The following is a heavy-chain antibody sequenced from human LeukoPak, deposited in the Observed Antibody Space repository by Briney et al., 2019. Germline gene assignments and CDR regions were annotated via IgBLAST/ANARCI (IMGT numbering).Heavy chain of an antibody. J-gene: IGHJ4*02. CDR1: GFTFSSYS. CDR3: ARGGRPLAYCGGDCYSPGEVDY. Sequence: GGSLRLSCAASGFTFSSYSMNWVRQAPGKGLEWVSSISSSSSYIYYADSVKGRFTIPRDNAKNSLYLQMNSLRAEDTAVYYCARGGRPLAYCGGDCYSPGEVDYWGQGTLVTVSS. V-gene: IGHV3-21*01. CDR2: ISSSSSYI. D-gene: IGHD2-21*02.